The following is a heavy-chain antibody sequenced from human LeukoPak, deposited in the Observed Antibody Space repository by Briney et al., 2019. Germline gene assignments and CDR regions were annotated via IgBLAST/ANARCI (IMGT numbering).Heavy chain of an antibody. CDR2: IYYTGST. V-gene: IGHV4-59*01. CDR3: ARERAAGNPSHFDY. Sequence: PSVTLSLTCTVSGGAISSNYWNWIRQPPGKGLEWIGYIYYTGSTNYNPSLKSRVTISVDTSKNQFSLKMNSMTAADTAVYYCARERAAGNPSHFDYWGQGSLVTVSS. D-gene: IGHD6-13*01. J-gene: IGHJ4*02. CDR1: GGAISSNY.